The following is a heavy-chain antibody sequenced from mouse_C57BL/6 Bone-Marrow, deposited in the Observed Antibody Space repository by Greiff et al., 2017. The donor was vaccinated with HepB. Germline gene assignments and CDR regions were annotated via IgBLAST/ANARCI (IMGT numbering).Heavy chain of an antibody. CDR1: GFSLTSYG. D-gene: IGHD2-5*01. CDR3: APSNDYAMDY. J-gene: IGHJ4*01. CDR2: IWSGGST. V-gene: IGHV2-2*01. Sequence: VQLQQSGPGLVQPSQSLSITCTVSGFSLTSYGVHWVRQSPGKGLEWLGVIWSGGSTDYNAAFISRLSISKDNSKSQVFFKMNSLQADDTAIYYCAPSNDYAMDYWGQGTSVTVSS.